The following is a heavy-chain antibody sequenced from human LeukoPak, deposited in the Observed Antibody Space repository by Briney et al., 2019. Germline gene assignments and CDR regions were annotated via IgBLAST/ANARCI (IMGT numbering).Heavy chain of an antibody. D-gene: IGHD6-19*01. J-gene: IGHJ4*02. CDR1: GFSVSSKY. CDR2: IYSGGTT. CDR3: TKLKGWYGDGYFDY. V-gene: IGHV3-53*01. Sequence: QPGGSLRLSCAASGFSVSSKYMSWVRQPAGKGLEWVSVIYSGGTTFYADSVKGRFTISRDNSKNTLYLQMNSLRPDDTAVYYCTKLKGWYGDGYFDYWGTGILVTVSS.